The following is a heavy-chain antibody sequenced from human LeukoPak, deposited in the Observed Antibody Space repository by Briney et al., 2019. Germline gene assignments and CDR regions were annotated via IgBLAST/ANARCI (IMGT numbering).Heavy chain of an antibody. CDR1: GGSISSYY. CDR3: ARGGNSGYDSVSNYYYYGMDV. CDR2: IYYSRST. V-gene: IGHV4-59*01. D-gene: IGHD5-12*01. Sequence: PSETLSLTCTVSGGSISSYYWSWIRQPPGKGLEWIGYIYYSRSTNYNPSLKSRVTISVDTSKNQFSLKLSSVTAADTAVYYCARGGNSGYDSVSNYYYYGMDVWGQGTTVTVSS. J-gene: IGHJ6*02.